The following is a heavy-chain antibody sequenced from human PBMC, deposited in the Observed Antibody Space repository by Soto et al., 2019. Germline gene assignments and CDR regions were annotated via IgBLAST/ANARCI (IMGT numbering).Heavy chain of an antibody. V-gene: IGHV4-34*01. Sequence: PSETLSLTCAVYGGSFSGYYWSWIRQPPGKGLEWIGEINHSGSTNYNPSLKSRVTISVDTSKNQFSLKLSSVTAADTAVYYCARTVVVIAPYLDLWGRGTLVTV. CDR1: GGSFSGYY. D-gene: IGHD2-21*01. J-gene: IGHJ2*01. CDR3: ARTVVVIAPYLDL. CDR2: INHSGST.